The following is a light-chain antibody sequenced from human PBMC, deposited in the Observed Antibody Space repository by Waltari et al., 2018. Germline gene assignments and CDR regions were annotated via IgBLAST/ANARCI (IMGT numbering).Light chain of an antibody. V-gene: IGLV2-14*03. CDR1: SSDVGVHNY. J-gene: IGLJ2*01. CDR2: DVT. Sequence: QSALTQPASVSGSPGQSITISCTETSSDVGVHNYVSWYQHHPDEAPKLIIYDVTNRPSGVSYRFSGSKSGNTASLTISGLQAEDGADYYCSSYITSSTYMVFGGGTKLTVL. CDR3: SSYITSSTYMV.